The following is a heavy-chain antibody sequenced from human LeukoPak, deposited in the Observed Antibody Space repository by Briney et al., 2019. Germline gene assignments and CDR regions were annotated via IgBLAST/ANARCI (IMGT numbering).Heavy chain of an antibody. Sequence: GGSLRLSCAASGFTFSTYSMHWVRQAPGKGLEWVSSISSSSSYIYYADSVKGRFTISRDNAKNSLYLQMNSLRAEDTAVYYCARDLSPTTIFGVVTYRDYWGQGTLVTVSS. V-gene: IGHV3-21*01. D-gene: IGHD3-3*01. CDR1: GFTFSTYS. CDR3: ARDLSPTTIFGVVTYRDY. J-gene: IGHJ4*02. CDR2: ISSSSSYI.